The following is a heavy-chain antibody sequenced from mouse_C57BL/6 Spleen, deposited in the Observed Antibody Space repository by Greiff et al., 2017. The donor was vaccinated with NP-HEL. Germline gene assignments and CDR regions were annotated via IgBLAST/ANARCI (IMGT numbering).Heavy chain of an antibody. J-gene: IGHJ3*01. V-gene: IGHV14-1*01. D-gene: IGHD2-4*01. CDR2: IDPEDGDT. CDR1: GFNIKDYY. Sequence: EVKLMESGAELVRPGASVKLSCTASGFNIKDYYMHWVKQRPEQGLEWIGRIDPEDGDTEYAPKFQGKATMTADTSSNTAYLQLSSLTSEDTAVYYCTLIYYDYDGFAYWGQGTLVTVSA. CDR3: TLIYYDYDGFAY.